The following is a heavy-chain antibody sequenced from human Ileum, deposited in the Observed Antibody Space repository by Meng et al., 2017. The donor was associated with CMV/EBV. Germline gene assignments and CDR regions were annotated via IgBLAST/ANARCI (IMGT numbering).Heavy chain of an antibody. CDR3: ARDGYYPSRVFDY. V-gene: IGHV1-18*01. CDR1: GYTFTDYA. CDR2: ISGYNSNT. D-gene: IGHD2-2*03. Sequence: QVPFVQSGAEVKKPGASVKVSCKASGYTFTDYAITWVRQAPGQGLEWMGWISGYNSNTKYAQKFQGRVTMTTDTSTTTVYMELRNLRYDDTAVYYCARDGYYPSRVFDYWGLGTLVTVSS. J-gene: IGHJ4*01.